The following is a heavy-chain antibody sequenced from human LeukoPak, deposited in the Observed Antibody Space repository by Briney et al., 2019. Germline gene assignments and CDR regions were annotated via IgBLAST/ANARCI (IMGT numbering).Heavy chain of an antibody. CDR3: ARSFGATYYYGSGRRFDY. J-gene: IGHJ4*02. V-gene: IGHV4-34*01. CDR1: GGSFSGYY. CDR2: INHSGST. Sequence: SETLSLTCAVYGGSFSGYYWSWIRQPPGKGLEWIGEINHSGSTNYNPSLKSRVTISVDTSKNQFSLKPSSVTAADTAVYYCARSFGATYYYGSGRRFDYWGQGTLVTVSS. D-gene: IGHD3-10*01.